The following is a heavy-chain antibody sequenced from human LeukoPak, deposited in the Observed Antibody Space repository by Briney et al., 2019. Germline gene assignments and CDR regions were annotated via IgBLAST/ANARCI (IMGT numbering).Heavy chain of an antibody. D-gene: IGHD3-22*01. CDR2: IRFDGSHQ. CDR1: GFTFSSFD. V-gene: IGHV3-30*02. J-gene: IGHJ1*01. CDR3: AKALFYYYQTEMPAD. Sequence: GGSLRLSCAASGFTFSSFDMHWVRQAPGKGLEWVAFIRFDGSHQYSADSVKGRFTISRDNSKNTLYLEMNSLSADDSAIYYCAKALFYYYQTEMPADWGQGTLVTVSS.